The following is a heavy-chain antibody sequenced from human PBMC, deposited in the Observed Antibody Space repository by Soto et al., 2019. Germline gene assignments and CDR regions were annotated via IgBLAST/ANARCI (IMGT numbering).Heavy chain of an antibody. J-gene: IGHJ4*02. Sequence: PSETLSLTCTISGGSVSVYYWSWIRQSTGQGLEWIGHIYASGSPYYNPSLRSRVTISAATTKNQISLKLTSPTAADTAVYYCAGGVGSSPQECWGRGTMVPVSS. CDR3: AGGVGSSPQEC. D-gene: IGHD1-26*01. V-gene: IGHV4-59*02. CDR1: GGSVSVYY. CDR2: IYASGSP.